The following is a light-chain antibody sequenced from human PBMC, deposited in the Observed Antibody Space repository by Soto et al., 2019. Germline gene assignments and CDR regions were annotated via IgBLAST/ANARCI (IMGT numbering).Light chain of an antibody. CDR3: QHYGGSPT. CDR1: QSVSSNY. V-gene: IGKV3-20*01. J-gene: IGKJ1*01. CDR2: DAS. Sequence: EMVLTQSPDTLSLSPGDRATLACRASQSVSSNYLAWYQQKPGQAPRLLIYDASSRATDTSARFSGSGSGTEFTLTISRPEPEDFAVYFCQHYGGSPTYGQGTKVEIQ.